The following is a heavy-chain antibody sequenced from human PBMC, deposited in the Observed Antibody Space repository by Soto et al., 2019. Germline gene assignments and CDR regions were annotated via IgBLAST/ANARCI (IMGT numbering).Heavy chain of an antibody. CDR2: ISAYNGNT. CDR1: GYTFTSYG. CDR3: ARGLCGGDCYPHHLDAFDI. Sequence: QVQLVQSGAEVKKPGASVKVSCKASGYTFTSYGISWVRQAPGQGLEWMGWISAYNGNTNYAQKHQGRVTMTTYTSTSTAYMELSGLRSDDTAVYYCARGLCGGDCYPHHLDAFDIWGQGTMVTVSS. D-gene: IGHD2-21*02. J-gene: IGHJ3*02. V-gene: IGHV1-18*01.